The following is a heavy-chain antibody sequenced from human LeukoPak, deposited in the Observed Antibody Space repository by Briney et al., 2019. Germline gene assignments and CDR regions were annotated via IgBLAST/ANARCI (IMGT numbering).Heavy chain of an antibody. J-gene: IGHJ4*02. CDR1: GFIFNNYG. CDR3: AKGSSGYFFDL. D-gene: IGHD3-22*01. Sequence: GGSLRLSCAASGFIFNNYGLVWVRQAPGKGLEWVSAISNDGGGTTYADFVKGRFSVSRENSKNTLFLQMNSLRAEDTALYYCAKGSSGYFFDLWGQGTLVTVSS. V-gene: IGHV3-23*01. CDR2: ISNDGGGT.